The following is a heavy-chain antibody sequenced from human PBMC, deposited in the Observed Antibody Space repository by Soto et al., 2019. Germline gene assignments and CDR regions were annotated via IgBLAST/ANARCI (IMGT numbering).Heavy chain of an antibody. J-gene: IGHJ4*02. D-gene: IGHD3-16*01. CDR1: GFALSTYA. V-gene: IGHV3-23*01. Sequence: EVQLLESGGGLVQPGGSLRLSCAASGFALSTYAMSWVRQAPGKGLEWVSSINKNGGSTFYADSVKGRFTISRDNSKDTLFLQMNSLRAEDTALYYCAKRPSYVFVNWGQGTLVTVSS. CDR3: AKRPSYVFVN. CDR2: INKNGGST.